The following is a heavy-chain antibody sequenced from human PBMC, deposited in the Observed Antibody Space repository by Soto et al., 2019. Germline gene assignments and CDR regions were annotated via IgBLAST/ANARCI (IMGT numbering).Heavy chain of an antibody. D-gene: IGHD3-16*01. CDR3: ARGVWGSSQELDY. J-gene: IGHJ4*02. V-gene: IGHV1-2*02. Sequence: GASVKVSCKASGFNFAGYFLHWVRQAPGQGLEWMGWINPNSGATKDAQKFQGRVTMTWDTSIKTAYMELVSLRFDDMAVYYCARGVWGSSQELDYWRQRPRVPVCS. CDR1: GFNFAGYF. CDR2: INPNSGAT.